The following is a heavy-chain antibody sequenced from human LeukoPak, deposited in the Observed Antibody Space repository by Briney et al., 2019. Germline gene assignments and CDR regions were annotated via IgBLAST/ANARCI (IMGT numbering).Heavy chain of an antibody. V-gene: IGHV4-34*01. Sequence: SETLSLTCAVYGGSFSGYYWSWIRQPPGKGLEWIGETNHSGSTNYNPSLKSRVTISVDTSKNQFSLKLSSVTAADTAVYYCARGLWFGFSSYFDYWGQGTLVTVSS. CDR3: ARGLWFGFSSYFDY. J-gene: IGHJ4*02. CDR2: TNHSGST. D-gene: IGHD3-10*01. CDR1: GGSFSGYY.